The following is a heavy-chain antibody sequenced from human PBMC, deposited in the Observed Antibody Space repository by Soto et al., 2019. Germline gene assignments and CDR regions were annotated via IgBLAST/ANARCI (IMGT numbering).Heavy chain of an antibody. CDR3: ARGNTVRRYCSSTSCYADYFDY. D-gene: IGHD2-2*01. Sequence: SETLSLTCAVYGGSFSGYYWSWIRQPPGKGLEWIGEINHSGSTNYNPSLKSRVTISVDTSKNQFSLKLSSVTAADPAVYYCARGNTVRRYCSSTSCYADYFDYWGQGTLVTVS. CDR1: GGSFSGYY. CDR2: INHSGST. J-gene: IGHJ4*02. V-gene: IGHV4-34*01.